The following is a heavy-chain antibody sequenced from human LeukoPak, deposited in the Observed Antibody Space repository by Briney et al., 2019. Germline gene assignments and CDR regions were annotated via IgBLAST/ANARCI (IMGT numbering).Heavy chain of an antibody. CDR1: GYTFTGYY. CDR2: IIPNSDCT. Sequence: ASVKVSCKASGYTFTGYYMHWVRQAPGQGLEWMVWIIPNSDCTNYAQKFQGRVTMARDTSITTASMELSSLRSDDTAVYYCARDSGSPYYFDRWGQGTLVTVSS. J-gene: IGHJ4*02. CDR3: ARDSGSPYYFDR. V-gene: IGHV1-2*02. D-gene: IGHD1-26*01.